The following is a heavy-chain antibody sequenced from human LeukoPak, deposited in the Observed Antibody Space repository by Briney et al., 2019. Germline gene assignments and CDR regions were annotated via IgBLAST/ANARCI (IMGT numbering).Heavy chain of an antibody. Sequence: PSETLSLTCTVSGGSISSYYWSWIRQPAGKGLEWIGRVYPRGSTNYNPSLKSRVTMSVDTSKRQFTLNLTSVTAADTAMYYCARYNGYCTSTTCSITMDPWGQGTLVTVSS. CDR1: GGSISSYY. V-gene: IGHV4-4*07. CDR2: VYPRGST. D-gene: IGHD2-2*03. CDR3: ARYNGYCTSTTCSITMDP. J-gene: IGHJ5*02.